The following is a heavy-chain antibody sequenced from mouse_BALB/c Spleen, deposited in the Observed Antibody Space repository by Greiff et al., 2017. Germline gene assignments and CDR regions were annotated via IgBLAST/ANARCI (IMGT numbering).Heavy chain of an antibody. V-gene: IGHV5-12-2*01. D-gene: IGHD2-2*01. CDR1: GFTFSSYT. CDR2: ISNGGGST. J-gene: IGHJ2*01. CDR3: ARWLRRGFDY. Sequence: EVMLVESGGGLVQPGGSLKLSCAASGFTFSSYTMSWVRQTPEKRLEWVAYISNGGGSTYYPDTVKGRFTISRDNARNILYLQMSSLRSEDTAMYYCARWLRRGFDYWGQGTTLTVSS.